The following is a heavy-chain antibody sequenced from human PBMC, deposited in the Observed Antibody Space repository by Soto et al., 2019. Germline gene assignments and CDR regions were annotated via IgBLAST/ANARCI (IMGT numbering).Heavy chain of an antibody. J-gene: IGHJ4*02. CDR1: GFTFNTYA. D-gene: IGHD3-22*01. Sequence: PGGSLRLSCAASGFTFNTYAMTWVRQAPGKGRGWVSAISASGTDTFYADSVQGRFTISRDNSKNTLFLQMSSLRAEDTAVYFCGKGRCGDSGGCLDCWGQGALVTVSS. CDR2: ISASGTDT. V-gene: IGHV3-23*01. CDR3: GKGRCGDSGGCLDC.